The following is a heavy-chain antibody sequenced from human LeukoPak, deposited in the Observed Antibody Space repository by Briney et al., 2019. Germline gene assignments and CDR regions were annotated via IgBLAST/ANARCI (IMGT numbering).Heavy chain of an antibody. D-gene: IGHD3-10*01. CDR2: IYTSGST. V-gene: IGHV4-61*02. Sequence: SETLSLTCTVSGGSISSGSYYWSWIRQPAGKGLEWIGRIYTSGSTNYNPSLKSRVTISVDTSKNQFSLKLSSVTAADTAVYYCARGPPQLGAFDIWGQGTMVTVSS. CDR1: GGSISSGSYY. CDR3: ARGPPQLGAFDI. J-gene: IGHJ3*02.